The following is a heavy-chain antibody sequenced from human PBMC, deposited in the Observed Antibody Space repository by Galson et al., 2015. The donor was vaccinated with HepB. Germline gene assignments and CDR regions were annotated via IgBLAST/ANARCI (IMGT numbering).Heavy chain of an antibody. CDR1: GYTFTMYA. CDR2: INTKTGNP. Sequence: SVKVSCKASGYTFTMYAINWVRQAPGQGPEWMGWINTKTGNPTYARGFTGRFVFSLDTSVSTAYLHISSLKAEDTAVYYCARDPYNAFDIWGQGTMVTVSS. J-gene: IGHJ3*02. V-gene: IGHV7-4-1*02. D-gene: IGHD1-1*01. CDR3: ARDPYNAFDI.